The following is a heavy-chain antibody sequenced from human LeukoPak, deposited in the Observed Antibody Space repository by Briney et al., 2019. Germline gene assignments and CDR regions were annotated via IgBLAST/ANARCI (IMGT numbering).Heavy chain of an antibody. CDR2: INPNSGGT. CDR3: ARGTLIGYCSGGSCYGYLDY. J-gene: IGHJ4*02. CDR1: GYTFTSYA. V-gene: IGHV1-2*02. D-gene: IGHD2-15*01. Sequence: ASVKVSCKASGYTFTSYAMNWVRQAPGQGLEWMGWINPNSGGTNYAQKFQGRVTMTRDTSISTAYMELSRLRSDDTAVYYCARGTLIGYCSGGSCYGYLDYWGQGTLVTVSS.